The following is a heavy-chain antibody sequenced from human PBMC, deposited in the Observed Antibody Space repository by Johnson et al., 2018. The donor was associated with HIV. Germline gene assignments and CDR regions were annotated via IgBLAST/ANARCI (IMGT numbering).Heavy chain of an antibody. J-gene: IGHJ3*02. CDR2: ISGSGGRT. Sequence: VQLVESGGGVVRPGGSLRLSCAASGFTFDDYAMSWVRPAPGKGLEWVSAISGSGGRTYYADSVKGRFTISRDNSKNTLYLQMNSLRAEDTAVYYCARDYGDYAHDAFDIWGQGTMVTVSS. D-gene: IGHD4-17*01. CDR1: GFTFDDYA. CDR3: ARDYGDYAHDAFDI. V-gene: IGHV3-23*04.